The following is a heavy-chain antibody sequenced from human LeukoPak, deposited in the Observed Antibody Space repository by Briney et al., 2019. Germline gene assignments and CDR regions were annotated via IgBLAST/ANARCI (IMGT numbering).Heavy chain of an antibody. V-gene: IGHV3-23*01. J-gene: IGHJ4*02. Sequence: GGSLRLSCAASGFTFSSYAMSWVRQAPGKGLEWVSAISGSGGSTYYADSVKGRFTISRDNSKNTLYLQMNSLRAEDTAVYYCVLLWFGSTLDYWGQGTLVTVSS. CDR3: VLLWFGSTLDY. D-gene: IGHD3-10*01. CDR2: ISGSGGST. CDR1: GFTFSSYA.